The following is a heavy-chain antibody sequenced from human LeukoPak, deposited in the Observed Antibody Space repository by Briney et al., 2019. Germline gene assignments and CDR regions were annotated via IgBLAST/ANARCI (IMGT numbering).Heavy chain of an antibody. Sequence: PSETLSLTCTVSGGSVSSSSYYWGWIRQPPGKGLEWIGSVYYGGSTSYYPSLKSRVTISVDTSKNDFSLKLTSVTAADTAVYYCARAGDLGEQQLVGPFDYWGQGTLVTVSS. CDR3: ARAGDLGEQQLVGPFDY. J-gene: IGHJ4*02. D-gene: IGHD6-13*01. CDR1: GGSVSSSSYY. CDR2: VYYGGST. V-gene: IGHV4-39*07.